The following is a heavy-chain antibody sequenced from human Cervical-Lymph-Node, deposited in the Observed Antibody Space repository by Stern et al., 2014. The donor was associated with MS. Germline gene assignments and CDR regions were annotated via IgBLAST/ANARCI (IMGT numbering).Heavy chain of an antibody. V-gene: IGHV1-46*03. Sequence: VQLVESGAEVKKPGASMRISCKASGYTFTNYFIHWVRQAPRQRPEWMGIINPTTGRTSYAQRFQGRVTMTRDTSTNTAYLDLSSLRSEDTAVYFCARAQEFSKVVANYWGQGTLVTVSS. J-gene: IGHJ4*02. D-gene: IGHD2/OR15-2a*01. CDR3: ARAQEFSKVVANY. CDR2: INPTTGRT. CDR1: GYTFTNYF.